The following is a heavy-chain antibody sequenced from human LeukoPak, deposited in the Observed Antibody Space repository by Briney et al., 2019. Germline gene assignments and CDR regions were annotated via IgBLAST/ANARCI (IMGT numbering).Heavy chain of an antibody. V-gene: IGHV4-59*01. CDR3: ARAGSGYSFDY. CDR1: GGSISTYY. D-gene: IGHD3-22*01. CDR2: LYYSGGT. J-gene: IGHJ4*02. Sequence: VKPSETLSLTCTVSGGSISTYYWSWIRQPPGTGLECIGYLYYSGGTNYNPSLRSRVTISVDTSKNQFSLKLSSVAAADTAVYYCARAGSGYSFDYWGQGTLVTVSS.